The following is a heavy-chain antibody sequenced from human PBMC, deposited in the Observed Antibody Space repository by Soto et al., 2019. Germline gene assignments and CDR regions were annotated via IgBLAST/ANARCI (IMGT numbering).Heavy chain of an antibody. Sequence: QVQLVESGGGVVQPGRSLRLSCAASGFTFSGSGMHWVRQAPGMGLEWVAVLWHDSSTEYYADSVKGPFTVSRDNPKNNLFLQMNSPRAEDTAVYYCAKSSGFQSPVREAFDVWGQGTMVTVSS. D-gene: IGHD3-10*01. CDR1: GFTFSGSG. CDR3: AKSSGFQSPVREAFDV. J-gene: IGHJ3*01. CDR2: LWHDSSTE. V-gene: IGHV3-33*06.